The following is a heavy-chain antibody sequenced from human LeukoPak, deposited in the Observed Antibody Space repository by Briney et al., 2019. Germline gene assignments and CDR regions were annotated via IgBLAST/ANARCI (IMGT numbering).Heavy chain of an antibody. CDR1: GGTFSSYA. CDR3: ARGKGGRASDY. Sequence: GASVKVSCKASGGTFSSYAISWVRQAPGQGLEWMGRIIPIFGIANYAQKFQGRVTITADKSTSTAYMELSSLRSEDTAVYYCARGKGGRASDYWGQGTLVTVSS. CDR2: IIPIFGIA. V-gene: IGHV1-69*04. J-gene: IGHJ4*02.